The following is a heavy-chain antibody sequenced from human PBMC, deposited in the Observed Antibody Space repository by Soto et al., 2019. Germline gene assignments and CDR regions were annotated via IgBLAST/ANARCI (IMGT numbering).Heavy chain of an antibody. J-gene: IGHJ4*02. Sequence: GASVKVSCKASGYTFTNYAMQWVRQAPGQRLEWMGWINAGNGDTKYSQNFQGRVTITRDTSASTAYMELSSLISEDAAVYYCARGIWTMTRGAYYFDNWGQGTLVTVPQ. CDR2: INAGNGDT. CDR3: ARGIWTMTRGAYYFDN. CDR1: GYTFTNYA. D-gene: IGHD3-10*01. V-gene: IGHV1-3*01.